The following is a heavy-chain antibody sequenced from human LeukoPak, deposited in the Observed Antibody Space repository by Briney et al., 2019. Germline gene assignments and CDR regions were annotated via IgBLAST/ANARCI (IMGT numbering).Heavy chain of an antibody. CDR2: IRSKANSYAT. CDR1: GFSFSGAG. V-gene: IGHV3-73*01. J-gene: IGHJ1*01. Sequence: GGSLKLSCAASGFSFSGAGMHWVRQASGKGLEWVGRIRSKANSYATAYAASVKGRFTMSRDDSKNTAYLQMNSLKTEDTAVYYCTNYDSSGPAFQHWGQGTLVTVSS. CDR3: TNYDSSGPAFQH. D-gene: IGHD3-22*01.